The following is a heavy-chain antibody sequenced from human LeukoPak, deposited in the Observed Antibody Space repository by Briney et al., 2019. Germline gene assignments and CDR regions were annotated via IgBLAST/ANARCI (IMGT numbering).Heavy chain of an antibody. V-gene: IGHV1-46*01. CDR2: INPSGGST. CDR3: ARGTVTRDFDY. Sequence: ASVKVSCKASGYTFTSYYMHWVRQTPGQGLEWMGIINPSGGSTSYAQKFQGRVTMTRDTSTSTVYMELSSLRFEDTAVYYCARGTVTRDFDYWGQGTLVTVSS. CDR1: GYTFTSYY. J-gene: IGHJ4*02. D-gene: IGHD4-11*01.